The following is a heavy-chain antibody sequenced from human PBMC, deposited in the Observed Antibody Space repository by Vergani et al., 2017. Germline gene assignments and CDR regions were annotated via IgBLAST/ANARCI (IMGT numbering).Heavy chain of an antibody. Sequence: QVQLQQWGAGLLKPSETLSLSCAVYGGSFSGYYWSWIRQPPGKGLEWIGEINHSGSTKYNPSLKSRVTISVDTSKNQFSLKLSSVTAADTAVYYCARSRIYYSAGSPDYWGQGTLVTVSS. CDR1: GGSFSGYY. CDR2: INHSGST. CDR3: ARSRIYYSAGSPDY. J-gene: IGHJ4*02. D-gene: IGHD3-10*01. V-gene: IGHV4-34*01.